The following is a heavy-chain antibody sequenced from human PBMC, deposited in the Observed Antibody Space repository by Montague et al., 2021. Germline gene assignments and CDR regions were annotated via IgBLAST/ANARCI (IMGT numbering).Heavy chain of an antibody. Sequence: SETLSLTCVVYGGPFSGYWWSWIRQPPGRGLEWIGEIYQSGSAHYNPSLESRVTLSEDTSNNQSSLKLNSVTAADTAVYYCARHKTGERGFDVWGKGTTVTVSS. J-gene: IGHJ6*04. D-gene: IGHD1-26*01. CDR2: IYQSGSA. V-gene: IGHV4-34*01. CDR1: GGPFSGYW. CDR3: ARHKTGERGFDV.